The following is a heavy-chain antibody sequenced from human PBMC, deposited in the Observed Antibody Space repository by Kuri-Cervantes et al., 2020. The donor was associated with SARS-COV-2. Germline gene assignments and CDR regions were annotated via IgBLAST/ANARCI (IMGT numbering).Heavy chain of an antibody. Sequence: GESLKISCAVYGGSFSGYYWSWIRQPPGKGLEWVAFIRYDGSNKYYADSVKGRFTISRDNSKNTLYLQMNSLRAEDTAVYYCAKDRVWDYGDYHFDYWGQGTLVTVSS. J-gene: IGHJ4*02. CDR2: IRYDGSNK. CDR1: GGSFSGYY. D-gene: IGHD4-17*01. CDR3: AKDRVWDYGDYHFDY. V-gene: IGHV3-30*02.